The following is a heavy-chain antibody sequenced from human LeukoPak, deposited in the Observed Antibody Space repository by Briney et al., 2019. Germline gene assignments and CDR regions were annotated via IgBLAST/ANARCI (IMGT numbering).Heavy chain of an antibody. V-gene: IGHV3-7*01. J-gene: IGHJ6*03. CDR1: GFTFSSYW. Sequence: GGSLRLSCAASGFTFSSYWMSWVRQAPGKGLEWVANIKQDGSEKYYVDSVKGRFTISRDNAKNSLYLQMNSLRAEDTAVYYCAREEYCSGGSCYRGYYYYYMDVWGKGTTVTISS. CDR2: IKQDGSEK. CDR3: AREEYCSGGSCYRGYYYYYMDV. D-gene: IGHD2-15*01.